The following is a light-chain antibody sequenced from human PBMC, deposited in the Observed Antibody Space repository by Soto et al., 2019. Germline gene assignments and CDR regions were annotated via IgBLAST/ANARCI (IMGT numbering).Light chain of an antibody. CDR1: QTISNY. CDR2: TAA. Sequence: DIQMTQSPPSLSASVGDRVTITCRASQTISNYLNWYQQKSGQAPKLLIYTAASLQSGVPSRFSGSGSGTDFTLTITTLQPEDFATYYCQQSYSAPTTFGGGTKVDI. V-gene: IGKV1-39*01. J-gene: IGKJ4*01. CDR3: QQSYSAPTT.